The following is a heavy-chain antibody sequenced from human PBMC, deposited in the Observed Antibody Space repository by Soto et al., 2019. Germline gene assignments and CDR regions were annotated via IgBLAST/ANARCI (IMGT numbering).Heavy chain of an antibody. D-gene: IGHD6-13*01. Sequence: GGSLRLSCAASGFTFSSYAMHWVRQAPGKGLEWVAVISYDGSNKYYADSVKGRFTISRDNSKNTLYLQMNSLRAEDTAVYYCARAFLSGIAAAATDYWGQGTLVTVSS. CDR3: ARAFLSGIAAAATDY. J-gene: IGHJ4*02. CDR1: GFTFSSYA. V-gene: IGHV3-30*04. CDR2: ISYDGSNK.